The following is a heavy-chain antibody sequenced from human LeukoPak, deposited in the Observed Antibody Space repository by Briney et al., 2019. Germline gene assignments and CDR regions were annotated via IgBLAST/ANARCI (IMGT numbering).Heavy chain of an antibody. D-gene: IGHD2-21*02. Sequence: ASVKVSCKASGYPFTGYYIHWVRQAPGQGLEWMGRINPNSGGANYAQSFQGRVTVTRDTSISTAYMELRSLRSDDTAVYYCAREPCGGDCYPDYWGQGTLVTVSS. J-gene: IGHJ4*02. CDR3: AREPCGGDCYPDY. V-gene: IGHV1-2*06. CDR2: INPNSGGA. CDR1: GYPFTGYY.